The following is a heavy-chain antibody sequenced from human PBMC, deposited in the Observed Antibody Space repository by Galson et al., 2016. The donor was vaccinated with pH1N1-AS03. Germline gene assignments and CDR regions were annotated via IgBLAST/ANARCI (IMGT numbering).Heavy chain of an antibody. CDR2: IYYRGAT. CDR3: ARPRRDGYNFDAFDI. D-gene: IGHD5-24*01. Sequence: ETLSLTCTVSGDSISSSPYYWGWIRQPPGKGLEWIGTIYYRGATYYSPSLKSRVTISIDTSNQFSLKLSSVTAADTAVYYCARPRRDGYNFDAFDIWGQGTMVTVSS. V-gene: IGHV4-39*07. J-gene: IGHJ3*02. CDR1: GDSISSSPYY.